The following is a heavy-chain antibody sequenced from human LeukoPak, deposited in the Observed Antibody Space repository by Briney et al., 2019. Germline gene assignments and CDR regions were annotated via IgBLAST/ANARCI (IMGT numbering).Heavy chain of an antibody. CDR3: ARGLHWNDFNWFDS. CDR2: IQTDGST. D-gene: IGHD1-1*01. J-gene: IGHJ5*01. V-gene: IGHV3-74*01. Sequence: GSLRLSSAASGFTFTNFWNNWVRQTPGKGLMWVSRIQTDGSTRYAESVKGRFTISRDNAKNTVYLQMNTLSAEDTAIYYCARGLHWNDFNWFDSWGNGTLFTVSS. CDR1: GFTFTNFW.